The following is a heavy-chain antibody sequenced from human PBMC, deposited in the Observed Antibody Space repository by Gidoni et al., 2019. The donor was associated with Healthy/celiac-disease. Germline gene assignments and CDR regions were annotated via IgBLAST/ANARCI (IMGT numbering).Heavy chain of an antibody. V-gene: IGHV2-26*01. CDR1: GFSLSNARMG. CDR3: ARTRDYSNYWFDP. Sequence: QVTLKESGPVLVKPTETLTLTCTVSGFSLSNARMGVSWIRQPPGKALEWLAHIFSNDEKSYSTSLKSRLTIFKDTSKSQVVLTMTNMDPVDTATYYCARTRDYSNYWFDPWGQGTLVTVSS. D-gene: IGHD4-4*01. CDR2: IFSNDEK. J-gene: IGHJ5*02.